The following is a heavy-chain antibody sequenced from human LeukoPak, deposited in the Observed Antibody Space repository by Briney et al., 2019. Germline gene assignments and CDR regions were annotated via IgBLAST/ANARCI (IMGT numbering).Heavy chain of an antibody. CDR1: GGSISSYY. CDR2: IYYSGST. CDR3: ARNVVAEYFDY. J-gene: IGHJ4*02. Sequence: KPSETPSLTCTVSGGSISSYYWSWTRQPPVKGLEWIGYIYYSGSTNYNPSLKSRVTISVDTSKNQFSLKLSSVTAADTAVYYCARNVVAEYFDYWGQGTLVTVSS. D-gene: IGHD2-15*01. V-gene: IGHV4-59*08.